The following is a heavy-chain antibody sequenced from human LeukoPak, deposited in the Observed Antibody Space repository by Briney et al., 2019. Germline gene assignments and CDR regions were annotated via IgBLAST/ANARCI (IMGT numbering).Heavy chain of an antibody. CDR3: AKASGPYSGSYLYYFDY. J-gene: IGHJ4*02. V-gene: IGHV3-9*03. Sequence: GRSLRLSGAASGFTFDDYAMHWVRQAPGKGLEGVSGISWNSGSIGYADSVKGRFTISRDNAKNSLYLQMNSLRAEDMALYYCAKASGPYSGSYLYYFDYWGQGTLVTV. D-gene: IGHD1-26*01. CDR1: GFTFDDYA. CDR2: ISWNSGSI.